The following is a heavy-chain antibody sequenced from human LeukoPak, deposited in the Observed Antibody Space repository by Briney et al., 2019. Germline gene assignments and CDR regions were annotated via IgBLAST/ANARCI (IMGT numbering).Heavy chain of an antibody. CDR1: GYTFTSYA. CDR2: INTNTGNP. CDR3: ARDNSGGSTWWFDP. Sequence: ASVKVSCKASGYTFTSYAMNWVRQAPGQGLEWMGWINTNTGNPTYAQGFTGRFVFSLDTSVSTAYLQISSLKAEDTAVYYCARDNSGGSTWWFDPWGQGTLVTVSS. J-gene: IGHJ5*02. V-gene: IGHV7-4-1*02. D-gene: IGHD2-15*01.